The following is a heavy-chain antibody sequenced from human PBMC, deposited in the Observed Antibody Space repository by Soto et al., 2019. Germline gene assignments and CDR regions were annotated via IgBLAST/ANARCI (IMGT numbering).Heavy chain of an antibody. J-gene: IGHJ4*02. CDR1: VFTFSSDG. Sequence: QVQLVESGGGVVQPGRSLRLSCAASVFTFSSDGMHWVRQAPGKGLEWVAVISYDGGTKYYADSVKGRFTISRDNSKNTLYLQMNSLRAEDTAVYYCAKDRSNSWTFDYWGQGTLVTVSS. D-gene: IGHD1-26*01. V-gene: IGHV3-30*18. CDR2: ISYDGGTK. CDR3: AKDRSNSWTFDY.